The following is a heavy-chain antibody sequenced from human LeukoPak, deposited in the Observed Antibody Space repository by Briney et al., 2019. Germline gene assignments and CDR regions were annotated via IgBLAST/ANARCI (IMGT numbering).Heavy chain of an antibody. Sequence: SETLSLTCTVSGGSISSGDYYWSWIRQPPGKGLEWIGYIYYSGSTYYNPSLKSRVTISVDTPKNQFSLKLSSVPAADTAVYYCAREPDYAAYMDVWGKGTTVTVSS. J-gene: IGHJ6*03. V-gene: IGHV4-30-4*08. CDR2: IYYSGST. CDR3: AREPDYAAYMDV. CDR1: GGSISSGDYY. D-gene: IGHD4-17*01.